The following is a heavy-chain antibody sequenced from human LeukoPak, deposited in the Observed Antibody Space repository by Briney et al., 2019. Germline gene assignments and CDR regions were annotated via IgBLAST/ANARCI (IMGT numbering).Heavy chain of an antibody. V-gene: IGHV3-23*01. J-gene: IGHJ4*02. CDR3: AKRYDSGTFDY. D-gene: IGHD3-10*01. Sequence: PGGSLRLSCSASGFTFSSYEMNWVRQAPGKGLEWVSTISASGSSTYYADSVKGRFTISRDNSKNTLYLQMNSLRAEDTAVYYCAKRYDSGTFDYWGQGTLVTVSS. CDR1: GFTFSSYE. CDR2: ISASGSST.